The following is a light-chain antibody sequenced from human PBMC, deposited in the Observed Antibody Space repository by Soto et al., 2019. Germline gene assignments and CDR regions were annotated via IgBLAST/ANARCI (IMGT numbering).Light chain of an antibody. Sequence: EIVLTQSPDTLSLSPGERATLSCRASQSISRSFLSWYQKKPGQAPRLLIYGSSSRATGIPDKFSGSGSGTDFTLTISKLEPEDFAVYYCQQYHDSMTFGGGTNVQIK. CDR3: QQYHDSMT. CDR1: QSISRSF. CDR2: GSS. J-gene: IGKJ4*01. V-gene: IGKV3-20*01.